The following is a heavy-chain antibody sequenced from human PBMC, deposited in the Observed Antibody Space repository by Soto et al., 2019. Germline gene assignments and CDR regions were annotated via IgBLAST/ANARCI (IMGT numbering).Heavy chain of an antibody. Sequence: PWGSLRLSCXASGFTFSSYAMHWVRQAPGKGLEWVAVISYDGSNKYYADSVKGRFTISRDNSKNTLYLQMNSLRAEDTAVYYCGPDTLDYWGQGTLVTVSS. V-gene: IGHV3-30-3*01. CDR2: ISYDGSNK. CDR3: GPDTLDY. J-gene: IGHJ4*02. CDR1: GFTFSSYA.